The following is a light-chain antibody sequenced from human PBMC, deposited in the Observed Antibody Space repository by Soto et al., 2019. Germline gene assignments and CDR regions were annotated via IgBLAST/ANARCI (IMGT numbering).Light chain of an antibody. J-gene: IGKJ4*01. CDR2: DAY. Sequence: EVVLTQSPATLSLSPGERATLSCRASQSVFGYLAWYQHKPGQAPRPLIYDAYKRATGVPARFSGSGSETDFTLIISSLEPEDFAVYYCQQRSDSPPLTFGGGTKVEIK. CDR1: QSVFGY. CDR3: QQRSDSPPLT. V-gene: IGKV3-11*01.